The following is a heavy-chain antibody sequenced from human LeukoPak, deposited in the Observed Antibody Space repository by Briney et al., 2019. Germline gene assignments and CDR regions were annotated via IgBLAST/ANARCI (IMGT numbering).Heavy chain of an antibody. D-gene: IGHD2-2*01. CDR1: GFTFSSYA. Sequence: PGGSLRLSCAASGFTFSSYAMHWVRQAPGKGLEWVAVISYDGSNKYYADSVKGRFTISRDNAKNSLYLQMNSLRAEDTAVYYCAGLPRPYCSSTSCYGGDYFDYWGQGTLVTVSS. J-gene: IGHJ4*02. CDR2: ISYDGSNK. CDR3: AGLPRPYCSSTSCYGGDYFDY. V-gene: IGHV3-30*04.